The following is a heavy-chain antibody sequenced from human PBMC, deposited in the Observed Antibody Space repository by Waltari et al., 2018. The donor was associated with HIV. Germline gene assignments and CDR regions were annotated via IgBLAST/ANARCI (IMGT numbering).Heavy chain of an antibody. D-gene: IGHD4-17*01. J-gene: IGHJ6*02. CDR1: GGPGSRDIPS. Sequence: QVQLQESGPGLVKPSQTLSLTCTVSGGPGSRDIPSWSWIRQHPGKGLEWIGYIYYSGSTYYNPSLKSRVIISIDTSQNQFSLELTSVTAADTAVYYCARDSGLYGTYSHGMDVWGQGTTVTVSS. CDR3: ARDSGLYGTYSHGMDV. CDR2: IYYSGST. V-gene: IGHV4-31*03.